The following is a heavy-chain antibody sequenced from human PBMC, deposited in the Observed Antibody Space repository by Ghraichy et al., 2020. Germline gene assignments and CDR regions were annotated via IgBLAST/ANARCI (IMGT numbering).Heavy chain of an antibody. CDR2: GGHNGVTS. J-gene: IGHJ3*01. CDR1: GFIFKVFP. V-gene: IGHV3-43*01. D-gene: IGHD7-27*01. Sequence: GGSLRLSCAASGFIFKVFPRHGVRQTRGKGWEGVSFGGHNGVTSFYSDPVRGRFTISRDNSKNSLYLQMTSLRTEDTAFYFCAKEKLGSSWVAFDGWGQGTMVTVSS. CDR3: AKEKLGSSWVAFDG.